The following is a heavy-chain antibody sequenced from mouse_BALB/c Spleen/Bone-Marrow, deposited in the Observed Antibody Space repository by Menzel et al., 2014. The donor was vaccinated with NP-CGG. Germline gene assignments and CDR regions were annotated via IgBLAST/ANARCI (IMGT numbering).Heavy chain of an antibody. J-gene: IGHJ3*01. Sequence: EVQLQESGGGLVQPGGSLKLSCAASGFDFSRYWMSWVRQAPGKGLEWIGEINPDSSTINYTPSLKDKFIISRDNAKNTLYLQMSKVRSEDTALYFCSRLSYYGRFAYWGQGTLVTVSA. CDR1: GFDFSRYW. V-gene: IGHV4-1*02. CDR3: SRLSYYGRFAY. CDR2: INPDSSTI. D-gene: IGHD1-1*01.